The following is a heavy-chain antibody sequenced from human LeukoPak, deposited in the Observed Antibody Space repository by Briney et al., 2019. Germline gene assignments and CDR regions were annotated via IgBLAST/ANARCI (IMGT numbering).Heavy chain of an antibody. CDR1: GYTFTSYG. J-gene: IGHJ3*02. CDR2: ISAYNGNT. Sequence: ASVKVSCKASGYTFTSYGISWVRQAPGQGLEWMGWISAYNGNTNYAQKLQGRVTMTTDTSTITAYMELRSLRSDDTAVYYCARGWHYDILTGYLQIDAFDIWGQGTMVTVSS. V-gene: IGHV1-18*01. CDR3: ARGWHYDILTGYLQIDAFDI. D-gene: IGHD3-9*01.